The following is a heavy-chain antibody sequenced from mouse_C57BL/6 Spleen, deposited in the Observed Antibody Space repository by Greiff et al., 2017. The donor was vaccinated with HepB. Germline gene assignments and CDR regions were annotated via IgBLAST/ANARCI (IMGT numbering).Heavy chain of an antibody. J-gene: IGHJ4*01. D-gene: IGHD5-1*01. Sequence: QVQLQQPGAELVKPGASVKMSCKASGYTFTSYWITWVKQRPGQGLEGIGDIYPGSGSINYNEKFKSKATLTVDTSSSTAYMELSSLTSEASGVYYCARRREYNSAMDYWGQGTSVTVSS. CDR3: ARRREYNSAMDY. CDR2: IYPGSGSI. V-gene: IGHV1-55*01. CDR1: GYTFTSYW.